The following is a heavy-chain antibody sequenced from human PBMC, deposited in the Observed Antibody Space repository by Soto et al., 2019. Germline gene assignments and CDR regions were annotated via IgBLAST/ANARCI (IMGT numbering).Heavy chain of an antibody. Sequence: LRLSCAASGFTFTTYWMSWVRQAPGKGLEWVANIKQDGSEKYYVDSVKGRFTISRDNTKKSLYLQMNSLRAEDTAVYYCASRYLEYCSSASCSAPYDYWGQGTLVTVSS. CDR2: IKQDGSEK. CDR3: ASRYLEYCSSASCSAPYDY. J-gene: IGHJ4*02. V-gene: IGHV3-7*05. D-gene: IGHD2-2*01. CDR1: GFTFTTYW.